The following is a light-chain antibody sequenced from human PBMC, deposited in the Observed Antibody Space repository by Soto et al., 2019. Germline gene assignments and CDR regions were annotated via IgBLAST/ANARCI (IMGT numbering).Light chain of an antibody. Sequence: AIQVTQSPSSLSAPVGDRVTITCRASQGISSALVWYQQKPGKAPKLLIYDASTLESGVPSRFNGSGYGTDFTLTISSLQPEDFATYYCQQFDSNPLTFGGGTKVDIK. J-gene: IGKJ4*01. V-gene: IGKV1-13*02. CDR3: QQFDSNPLT. CDR1: QGISSA. CDR2: DAS.